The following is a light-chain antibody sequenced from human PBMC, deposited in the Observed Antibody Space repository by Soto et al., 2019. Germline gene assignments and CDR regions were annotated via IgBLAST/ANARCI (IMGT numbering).Light chain of an antibody. CDR3: QQYDSWLT. CDR2: DAS. Sequence: IVMTQTPATLSVSPGGRVTLSCRASQSLSYHVAWYQQKPGQTPRLVIYDASTRASGIPARFSGSRSGTEFSLTISSLQSEDFGIYYCQQYDSWLTSGVGTKVDIX. J-gene: IGKJ4*01. CDR1: QSLSYH. V-gene: IGKV3-15*01.